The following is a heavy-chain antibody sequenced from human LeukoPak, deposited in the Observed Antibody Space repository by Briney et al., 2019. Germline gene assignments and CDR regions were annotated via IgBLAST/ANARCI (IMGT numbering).Heavy chain of an antibody. V-gene: IGHV4-59*01. CDR2: VHYSGST. CDR3: ARLLDNDISGDPDTFDV. Sequence: SETLSLTCSLSGASITDNYWTWVRQPPGQALEWIGYVHYSGSTNYSPSLKTRVTISIDTSKSQFSLKLTSVTSADTAVYSCARLLDNDISGDPDTFDVWGQGTTVIVSS. CDR1: GASITDNY. D-gene: IGHD3-22*01. J-gene: IGHJ3*01.